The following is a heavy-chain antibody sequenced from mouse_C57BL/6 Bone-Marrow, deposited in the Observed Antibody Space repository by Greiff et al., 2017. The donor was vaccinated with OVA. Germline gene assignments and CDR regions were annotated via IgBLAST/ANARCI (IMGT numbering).Heavy chain of an antibody. D-gene: IGHD3-1*01. V-gene: IGHV5-2*01. CDR3: ARHRGLYAMDY. CDR2: INSDGGST. J-gene: IGHJ4*01. Sequence: DVMLVESGGGLVQPGESLKLSCESNEYAFPSPDMSWFRKTPEKRLELVAAINSDGGSTYYPDTMEGRFIISRDNTKKTLYLQMSSLRSEDTALDYCARHRGLYAMDYWGQGTSVTVSS. CDR1: EYAFPSPD.